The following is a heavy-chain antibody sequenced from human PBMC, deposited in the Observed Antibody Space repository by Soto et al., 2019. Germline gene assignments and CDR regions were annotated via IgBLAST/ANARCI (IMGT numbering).Heavy chain of an antibody. CDR1: GYTFTSYA. CDR2: INAGNGNT. Sequence: GASVKVSCKASGYTFTSYAMHWVRQAPGQRLEWMGWINAGNGNTKYSQKFQGRVTITRDTSASTAYMELSSLRSEDTAVYYCAREGGSSSWCPLYYYYGMDVWGQGTTVTVSS. J-gene: IGHJ6*02. V-gene: IGHV1-3*01. CDR3: AREGGSSSWCPLYYYYGMDV. D-gene: IGHD6-13*01.